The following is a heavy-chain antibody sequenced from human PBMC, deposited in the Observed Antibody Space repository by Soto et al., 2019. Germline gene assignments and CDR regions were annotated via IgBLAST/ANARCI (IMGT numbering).Heavy chain of an antibody. V-gene: IGHV4-59*08. D-gene: IGHD1-7*01. CDR1: GGSISTFY. Sequence: QVQLQESGPGLVKPSETLSLTCTVSGGSISTFYWTWIRQPPGKGLEWIGYVSHSGITSYNPSLRSRLTISVDTSKNQFSLELSSVTAADTAIYYCATTYQGLQLLYWGQGTLVTVSS. CDR2: VSHSGIT. J-gene: IGHJ4*02. CDR3: ATTYQGLQLLY.